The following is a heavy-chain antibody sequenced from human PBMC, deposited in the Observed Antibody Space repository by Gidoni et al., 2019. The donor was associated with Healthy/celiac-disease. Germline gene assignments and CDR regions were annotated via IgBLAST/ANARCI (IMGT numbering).Heavy chain of an antibody. Sequence: EVQLLESGGGLVQPGGYLRLSGAASGFTFSSYAISWVVQAPGKGLEWVSAISGSGGSTYYADSVKGRFTISRDNSKNTLYLQMNSLRAEDTAVYYCAKAPIGVVMEPYYYYYMDVWGKGTTVTVSS. CDR1: GFTFSSYA. J-gene: IGHJ6*03. V-gene: IGHV3-23*01. D-gene: IGHD3-3*01. CDR2: ISGSGGST. CDR3: AKAPIGVVMEPYYYYYMDV.